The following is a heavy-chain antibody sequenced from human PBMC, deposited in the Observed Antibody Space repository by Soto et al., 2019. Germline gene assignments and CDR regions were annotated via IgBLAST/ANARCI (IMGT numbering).Heavy chain of an antibody. CDR1: GGSFSGYY. D-gene: IGHD3-9*01. V-gene: IGHV4-34*01. Sequence: SETLSLTCAVYGGSFSGYYWSWIRQPPGKGLEWIGEINHSGSTNYNPSLKSRVTISVDTSKNQFSLKLSSVTAADTAVYYCARGPLGDILTGYYAYWGQGTLVTVSS. CDR3: ARGPLGDILTGYYAY. CDR2: INHSGST. J-gene: IGHJ4*02.